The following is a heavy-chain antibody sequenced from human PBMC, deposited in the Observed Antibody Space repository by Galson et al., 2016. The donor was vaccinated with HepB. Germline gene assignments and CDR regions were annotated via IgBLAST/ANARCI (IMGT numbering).Heavy chain of an antibody. Sequence: SLRLSCAASGFTFSSYGMHWVRQAPGKGLEWVAVISHGGTKSYLSESVKGRFTISRDNSKNTLYLQMNSLRVEDTALYYCAKGGYFDWFDYWGQGTLATVSS. CDR2: ISHGGTKS. V-gene: IGHV3-30*18. CDR1: GFTFSSYG. J-gene: IGHJ4*02. D-gene: IGHD3-9*01. CDR3: AKGGYFDWFDY.